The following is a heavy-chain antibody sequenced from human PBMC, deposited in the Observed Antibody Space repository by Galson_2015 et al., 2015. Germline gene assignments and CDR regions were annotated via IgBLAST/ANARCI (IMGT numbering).Heavy chain of an antibody. CDR2: IRSKANSYAT. J-gene: IGHJ4*02. Sequence: SLRLSCAASGFTFSGSAMHWVRQASGKGLEWVGRIRSKANSYATAYAASVKGRFTISRDDSKNTAYLQMNSLKTEDTAVYYCTRRVIAAAGQFDYWGQGTLVTVSS. CDR3: TRRVIAAAGQFDY. V-gene: IGHV3-73*01. CDR1: GFTFSGSA. D-gene: IGHD6-13*01.